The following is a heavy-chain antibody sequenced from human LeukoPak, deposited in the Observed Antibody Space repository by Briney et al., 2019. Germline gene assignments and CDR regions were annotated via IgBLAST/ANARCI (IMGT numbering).Heavy chain of an antibody. CDR1: GYSFTNYW. Sequence: GESLKISCKGSGYSFTNYWIGWVHQMPGKGLEWMGIIYPGDSDTRYSPSFQGQVTISADKSISTAYLQWSSLKASDTAMYYCARLNTMIVVVITRGAFDIWGQGTMVTVSS. D-gene: IGHD3-22*01. CDR2: IYPGDSDT. V-gene: IGHV5-51*07. CDR3: ARLNTMIVVVITRGAFDI. J-gene: IGHJ3*02.